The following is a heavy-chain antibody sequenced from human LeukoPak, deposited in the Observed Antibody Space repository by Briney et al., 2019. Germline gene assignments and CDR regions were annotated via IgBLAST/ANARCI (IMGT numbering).Heavy chain of an antibody. CDR1: GFTFSDYY. V-gene: IGHV3-11*01. Sequence: GGSLRLSCAASGFTFSDYYMSWIRQAPGKGLEWVSYISSSGSTIYYADSVKGRFTISRDNSKNTLYLQMNSLRAEDTAVYYCAKDPRYCSSTSCYALDAFDIWGQGTMVTVSS. J-gene: IGHJ3*02. CDR3: AKDPRYCSSTSCYALDAFDI. CDR2: ISSSGSTI. D-gene: IGHD2-2*01.